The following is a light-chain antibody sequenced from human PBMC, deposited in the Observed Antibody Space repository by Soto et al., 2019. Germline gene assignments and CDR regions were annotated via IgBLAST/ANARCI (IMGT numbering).Light chain of an antibody. Sequence: QSVLTQPPSVSGAPGQRVTISCTGSGSNIGAGYDVHWYQQLPGTAPKLLIYGNSNRPSGVPDRFSGSKSGTSASLAITGLQAEDEAAYYCQSYYSSLSGLVFGGGTKLTVL. CDR2: GNS. V-gene: IGLV1-40*01. J-gene: IGLJ3*02. CDR1: GSNIGAGYD. CDR3: QSYYSSLSGLV.